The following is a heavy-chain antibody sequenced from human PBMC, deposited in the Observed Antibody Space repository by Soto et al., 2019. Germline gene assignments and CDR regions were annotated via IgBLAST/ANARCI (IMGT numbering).Heavy chain of an antibody. CDR3: AKESLLVSNWFDP. V-gene: IGHV3-9*01. CDR2: ISWNSGSI. CDR1: GFTFDDYA. Sequence: GGSLRLSCAASGFTFDDYAMHWVRQAPGKGLEWVSGISWNSGSIGYADSVKGRFTISRDNAKNSLYLQMNSLRAEDTALYYCAKESLLVSNWFDPWGQGTLVTVSS. D-gene: IGHD6-13*01. J-gene: IGHJ5*02.